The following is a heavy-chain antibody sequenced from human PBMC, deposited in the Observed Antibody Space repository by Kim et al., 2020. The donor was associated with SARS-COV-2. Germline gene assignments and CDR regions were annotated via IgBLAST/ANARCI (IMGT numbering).Heavy chain of an antibody. CDR3: AKDRYDGAYDY. D-gene: IGHD1-1*01. CDR1: GFTFSSYG. J-gene: IGHJ4*02. V-gene: IGHV3-30*18. Sequence: GGSLRLSCAASGFTFSSYGMHWVRQAPGKGLEWVAVISYDGSNKYYADSVKGRFTISRDNSKNTLYLQMNSLRAEDTAVYYCAKDRYDGAYDYWGQGTLVTVSS. CDR2: ISYDGSNK.